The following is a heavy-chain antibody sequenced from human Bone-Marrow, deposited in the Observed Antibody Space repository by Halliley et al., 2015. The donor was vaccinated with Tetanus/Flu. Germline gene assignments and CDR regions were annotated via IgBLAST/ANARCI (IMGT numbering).Heavy chain of an antibody. J-gene: IGHJ3*01. CDR1: GDSISPYY. Sequence: TLSLTCTVSGDSISPYYWSWIRQPPGKRLEWIGHVHHSGSPNYNPSLKSRVTISVDTSKNQFSLKLSSVTATDTAVYYCARRGRPSEAFDVWGQGTMVTASS. CDR3: ARRGRPSEAFDV. V-gene: IGHV4-59*08. CDR2: VHHSGSP. D-gene: IGHD2-2*01.